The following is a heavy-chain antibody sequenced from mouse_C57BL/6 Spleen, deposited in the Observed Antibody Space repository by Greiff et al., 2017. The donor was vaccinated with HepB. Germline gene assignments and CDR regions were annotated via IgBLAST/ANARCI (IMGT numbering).Heavy chain of an antibody. CDR1: GFTFSSYA. D-gene: IGHD2-4*01. Sequence: EVQLQQSGGGLVKPGGSLKLSCAASGFTFSSYAMSWVRQTPEKRLEWVATISDGGSYTYYPDNVKGRFTISRDNAKNNLYLQMSHLKSEDTAMYYCAREGYDYDEGLAYWGQGTLVTVSA. CDR3: AREGYDYDEGLAY. V-gene: IGHV5-4*01. J-gene: IGHJ3*01. CDR2: ISDGGSYT.